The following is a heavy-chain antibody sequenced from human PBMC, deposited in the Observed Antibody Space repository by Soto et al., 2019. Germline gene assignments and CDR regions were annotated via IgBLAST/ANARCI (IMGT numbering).Heavy chain of an antibody. CDR1: GYTFTSYD. J-gene: IGHJ6*02. D-gene: IGHD2-2*01. Sequence: GASAKVSCKASGYTFTSYDINWVRQATGQGLEWMGWMNPNSGNTSYAQKFQGRVTLSRDTSINTAYLELSRLRFDDAAVYFCARERYQVISDGMDVWGQGTTVTVSS. V-gene: IGHV1-8*01. CDR3: ARERYQVISDGMDV. CDR2: MNPNSGNT.